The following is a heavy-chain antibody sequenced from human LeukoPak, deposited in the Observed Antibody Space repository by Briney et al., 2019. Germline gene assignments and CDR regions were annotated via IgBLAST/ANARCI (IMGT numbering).Heavy chain of an antibody. CDR2: IYYSGST. Sequence: PSETLSLTCTVSGDSISSSSYYWGWIRQPPWKGLEWIGSIYYSGSTYYNPSLKSRVTISVDTSKNQFSLKLSSVTAADTAVYYCARCSSTSYDSTGYLDYWGQGTLVTVSS. J-gene: IGHJ4*02. V-gene: IGHV4-39*07. CDR1: GDSISSSSYY. CDR3: ARCSSTSYDSTGYLDY. D-gene: IGHD3-22*01.